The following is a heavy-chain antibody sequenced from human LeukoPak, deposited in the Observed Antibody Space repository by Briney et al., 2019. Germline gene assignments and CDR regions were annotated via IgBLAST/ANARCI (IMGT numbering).Heavy chain of an antibody. Sequence: SGTLSLTCTVSGGSISTDYWSWIRQPPGKGLEWIGYIYYSGSTNYNPSLKSRVTISVDTSKNQFSLKLSSVTAADTAVYYCARGVGSGYTDYWGQGALVTVSS. V-gene: IGHV4-59*08. CDR1: GGSISTDY. CDR2: IYYSGST. D-gene: IGHD3-22*01. CDR3: ARGVGSGYTDY. J-gene: IGHJ4*02.